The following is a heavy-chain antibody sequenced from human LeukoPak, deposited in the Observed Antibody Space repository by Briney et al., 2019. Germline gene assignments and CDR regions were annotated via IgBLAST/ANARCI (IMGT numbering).Heavy chain of an antibody. Sequence: SQTLSLTCAISGDSVSSISVAWNWIRQSPSRGLEWLGRTYYTSKWYNDYPVSVKSRITINPDTSKNQFSLHLSSVTPEDTAVYYCARASSAWDYFDYWGQGTLVTVSS. CDR1: GDSVSSISVA. V-gene: IGHV6-1*01. D-gene: IGHD6-19*01. CDR2: TYYTSKWYN. CDR3: ARASSAWDYFDY. J-gene: IGHJ4*02.